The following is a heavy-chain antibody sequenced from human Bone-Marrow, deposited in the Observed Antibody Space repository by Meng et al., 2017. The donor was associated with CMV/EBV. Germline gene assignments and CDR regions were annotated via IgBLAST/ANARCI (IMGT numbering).Heavy chain of an antibody. Sequence: GESLKISCTASGFIFGDYAMSWVRQAPGKGLEWVSFIRGTRNGGTTEYAASVKGRFTISRDDSKSIAYLQMNSLKTEDTAVYYCSSPLSGDMDVWGQGTTVTVPS. CDR3: SSPLSGDMDV. V-gene: IGHV3-49*04. CDR1: GFIFGDYA. CDR2: IRGTRNGGTT. D-gene: IGHD5-12*01. J-gene: IGHJ6*02.